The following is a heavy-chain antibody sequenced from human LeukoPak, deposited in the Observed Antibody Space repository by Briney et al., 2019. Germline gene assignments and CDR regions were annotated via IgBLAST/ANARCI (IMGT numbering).Heavy chain of an antibody. Sequence: GGSLRLSCAASGFTFSSYWMSWVRQAPGKGLEWVSNISGSGSGGSTYYADSVKGRFTISRDNSKNTLYLQMNSLRAEDTAVYYCAKVKHSGYDLGWFDPWGQGTLVTVSS. CDR2: ISGSGSGGST. J-gene: IGHJ5*02. D-gene: IGHD5-12*01. V-gene: IGHV3-23*01. CDR1: GFTFSSYW. CDR3: AKVKHSGYDLGWFDP.